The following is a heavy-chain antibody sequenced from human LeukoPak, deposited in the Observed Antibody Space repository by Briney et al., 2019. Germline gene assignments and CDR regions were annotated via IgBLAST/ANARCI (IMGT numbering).Heavy chain of an antibody. J-gene: IGHJ5*02. CDR1: GGSFSGYY. Sequence: PSETLSLTCAVYGGSFSGYYWSWIRQPPGKGLEWIGEINHSGSTNYNPSLKSRVTISVDTSKNQFSLKLSSVTAADTAVYYCARVPGYSYFPSWGQGTLVTVSS. CDR3: ARVPGYSYFPS. CDR2: INHSGST. V-gene: IGHV4-34*01. D-gene: IGHD5-18*01.